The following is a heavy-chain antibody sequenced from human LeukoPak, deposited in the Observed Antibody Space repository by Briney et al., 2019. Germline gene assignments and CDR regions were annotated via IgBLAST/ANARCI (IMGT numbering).Heavy chain of an antibody. D-gene: IGHD5-18*01. CDR1: GGTFSSYA. CDR2: ISAYNGNT. J-gene: IGHJ4*02. CDR3: ARDPDTAMARDY. Sequence: ASVKASCKASGGTFSSYAISWVRQAPGQGLEWMGWISAYNGNTNYAQKLQGRVTMTTDTSTSTAYMELRSLRSDDTAVYYCARDPDTAMARDYWGQGTLVTVSS. V-gene: IGHV1-18*01.